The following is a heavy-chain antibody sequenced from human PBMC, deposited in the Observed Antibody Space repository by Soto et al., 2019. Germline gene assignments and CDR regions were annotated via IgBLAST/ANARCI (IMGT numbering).Heavy chain of an antibody. J-gene: IGHJ6*02. Sequence: GESLKISCKGSGYSFTNYWISWVRQMPGKGLEWMGRIDPSDSYTNYSPSFQGHVTISADKSISTAYLQWSSLKASDTAMYYCARLNCSGGSCSYYYYYGMDVWGQGTTVTVSS. CDR3: ARLNCSGGSCSYYYYYGMDV. CDR2: IDPSDSYT. CDR1: GYSFTNYW. D-gene: IGHD2-15*01. V-gene: IGHV5-10-1*01.